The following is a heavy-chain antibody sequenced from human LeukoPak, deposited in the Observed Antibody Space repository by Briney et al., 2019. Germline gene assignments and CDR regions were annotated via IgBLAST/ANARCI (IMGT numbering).Heavy chain of an antibody. Sequence: SETLSLTFTIFGDSVSRSDSYWDWIRQPPGKGLEWIGTIYYSGRTYYSPSLKSRVTLSIDMSNNQFSLILSSVTAADTALYFCARRRYYDSSGYLEWGQGTLVTVSS. D-gene: IGHD3-22*01. J-gene: IGHJ1*01. CDR3: ARRRYYDSSGYLE. CDR1: GDSVSRSDSY. CDR2: IYYSGRT. V-gene: IGHV4-39*01.